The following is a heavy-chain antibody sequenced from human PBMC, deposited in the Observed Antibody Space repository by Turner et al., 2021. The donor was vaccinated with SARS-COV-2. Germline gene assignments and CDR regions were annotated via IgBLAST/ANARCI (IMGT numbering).Heavy chain of an antibody. Sequence: EVQLVESGGGLVMPGGSLSFSCAASGFTFSIAWMHLVRHSPGKGLVLGSSINSDGSSTSYADSVKGRFTISRDNAKNTLYLQMNSLRAEDTAVYYCAREGHTAMGVFFDYWGQGTLVTVSS. CDR3: AREGHTAMGVFFDY. CDR1: GFTFSIAW. D-gene: IGHD5-18*01. J-gene: IGHJ4*02. V-gene: IGHV3-74*01. CDR2: INSDGSST.